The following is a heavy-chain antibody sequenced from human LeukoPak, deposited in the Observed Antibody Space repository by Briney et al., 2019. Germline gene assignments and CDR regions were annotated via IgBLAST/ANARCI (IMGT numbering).Heavy chain of an antibody. J-gene: IGHJ4*02. CDR3: ATYTQYFGAPGGADY. CDR2: INKDGSEK. CDR1: RFTFSDYW. V-gene: IGHV3-7*01. D-gene: IGHD2-8*02. Sequence: GGSLRLSCAVSRFTFSDYWTRWVRQAPGKGLERVAAINKDGSEKQYVDSVKGRFTISRDNAKNSVYLQMTSLGAEDTAVYYCATYTQYFGAPGGADYWGLGTLVTVSS.